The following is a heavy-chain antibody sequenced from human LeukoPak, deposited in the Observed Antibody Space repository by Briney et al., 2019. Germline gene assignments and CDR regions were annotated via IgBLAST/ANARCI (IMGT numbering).Heavy chain of an antibody. CDR1: GFSFSSYA. V-gene: IGHV4-34*01. J-gene: IGHJ6*03. CDR2: INHSGST. Sequence: GSLKLSCAASGFSFSSYAMSWVRQPPGKGLEWIGEINHSGSTNYNPSLKSRVTISVDTSKNQFSLKLSSVTAADTAVYYCARGGYYYYYMDVWGKGTTVTVSS. CDR3: ARGGYYYYYMDV.